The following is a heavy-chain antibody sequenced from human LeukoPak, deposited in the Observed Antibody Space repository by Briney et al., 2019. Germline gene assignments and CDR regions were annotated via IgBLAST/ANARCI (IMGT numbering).Heavy chain of an antibody. CDR3: AKDSGAIVSYADY. D-gene: IGHD5/OR15-5a*01. J-gene: IGHJ4*02. Sequence: PGVSLRLSCAASGFTFSSYAMSWVRQAPGKGLEWVSAISGSGGSTYYADSVKGRFTISRDNSKNTLYLQMNSLRAEDTAVYYCAKDSGAIVSYADYWGQGTLVTVSS. V-gene: IGHV3-23*01. CDR1: GFTFSSYA. CDR2: ISGSGGST.